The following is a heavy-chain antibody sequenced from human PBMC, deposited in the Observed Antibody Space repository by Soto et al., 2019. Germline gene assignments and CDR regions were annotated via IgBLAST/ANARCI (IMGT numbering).Heavy chain of an antibody. D-gene: IGHD5-18*01. Sequence: GGSLRLSCAASGFTFSSYSMNWVRQAPGKGLEWVSSISSSSSYIYYADSVKGRFTISRDNAKNSLYLQMNSLRAEDTAVYYCARERDTAMVLPYFDYWGQGTLVTVSS. J-gene: IGHJ4*02. V-gene: IGHV3-21*01. CDR3: ARERDTAMVLPYFDY. CDR1: GFTFSSYS. CDR2: ISSSSSYI.